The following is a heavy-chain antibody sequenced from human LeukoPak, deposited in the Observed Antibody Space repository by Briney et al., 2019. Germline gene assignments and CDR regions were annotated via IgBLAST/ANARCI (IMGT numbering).Heavy chain of an antibody. V-gene: IGHV4-59*08. CDR2: IYYSGST. J-gene: IGHJ6*02. Sequence: SETLSLTCTVSGGSISSYYWSWIWQPPGKRLEWIGYIYYSGSTNYNPSLKSRVTISADTSKNQFSLKLSSVTAADTAVYYCARAKLTNWGYYYYYGMDVWGQGTTVTVSS. D-gene: IGHD7-27*01. CDR3: ARAKLTNWGYYYYYGMDV. CDR1: GGSISSYY.